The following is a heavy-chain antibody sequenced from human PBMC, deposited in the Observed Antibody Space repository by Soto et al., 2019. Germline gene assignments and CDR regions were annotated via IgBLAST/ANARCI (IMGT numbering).Heavy chain of an antibody. D-gene: IGHD3-10*01. CDR3: ARGTMVRDNWFDP. J-gene: IGHJ5*02. Sequence: SETLSLTCAVSGYSISSGYYWGWIRQPPGKGLEWIGSIYHSGSTYYNPSLKSRVTISVDTSKNQFSLKLSSVTAADTAVYYCARGTMVRDNWFDPWGQGTLVTV. CDR1: GYSISSGYY. V-gene: IGHV4-38-2*01. CDR2: IYHSGST.